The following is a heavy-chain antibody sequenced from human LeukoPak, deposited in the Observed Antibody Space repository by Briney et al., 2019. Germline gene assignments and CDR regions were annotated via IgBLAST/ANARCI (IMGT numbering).Heavy chain of an antibody. Sequence: ASVTVSCKTSGYVVTDYYMHWVRQAPGQGLEWMGWLRGDTGDTDSPQKFKGRVTMTRDTATNTAYMQLSRLTYDDTAIYFCARVLDNACDYWGQGTLVTVSS. J-gene: IGHJ4*02. CDR3: ARVLDNACDY. CDR2: LRGDTGDT. D-gene: IGHD1-1*01. CDR1: GYVVTDYY. V-gene: IGHV1-2*02.